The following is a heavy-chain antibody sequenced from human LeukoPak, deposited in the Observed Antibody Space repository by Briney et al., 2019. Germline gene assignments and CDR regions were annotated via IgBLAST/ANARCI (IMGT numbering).Heavy chain of an antibody. CDR3: ARGPIAAAGKDWFDP. D-gene: IGHD6-13*01. J-gene: IGHJ5*02. Sequence: GWSLRLSCAASGFTFSSYEMNWVRQAPGKGLEWVSYISSSGSTIYYADSVKGRFTISRDNAKNSLYLQMNSLRAEDTAVYYCARGPIAAAGKDWFDPWGQGTLVTVSS. V-gene: IGHV3-48*03. CDR2: ISSSGSTI. CDR1: GFTFSSYE.